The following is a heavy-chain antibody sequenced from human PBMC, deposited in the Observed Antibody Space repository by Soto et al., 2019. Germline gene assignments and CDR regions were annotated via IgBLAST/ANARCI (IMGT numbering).Heavy chain of an antibody. V-gene: IGHV4-59*13. CDR2: IYYSGST. CDR1: GGSISSYY. J-gene: IGHJ4*02. D-gene: IGHD6-13*01. CDR3: ARGAIAAQAFDS. Sequence: SDTQSLTCTFSGGSISSYYWSWIRQPPGKELEWIGYIYYSGSTNYNPSLKSRVTISADTSKNQFSLKLRSVTAADTAVYYCARGAIAAQAFDSWGQGTLVTVSS.